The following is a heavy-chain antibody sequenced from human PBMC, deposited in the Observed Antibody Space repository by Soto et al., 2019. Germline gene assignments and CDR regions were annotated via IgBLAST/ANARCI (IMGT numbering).Heavy chain of an antibody. CDR2: INAGNGNT. CDR3: ARDPVTFHCSITSCYGSGRNWFDP. D-gene: IGHD2-2*01. V-gene: IGHV1-3*01. Sequence: GASVKVSCKASGYTFTSYAMHWVRQAPGQRLEWMGWINAGNGNTKYSQKFQGRVTITRDTSASTAYMELSSLRSEDTAVYYCARDPVTFHCSITSCYGSGRNWFDPWGQGTLVTGSS. J-gene: IGHJ5*02. CDR1: GYTFTSYA.